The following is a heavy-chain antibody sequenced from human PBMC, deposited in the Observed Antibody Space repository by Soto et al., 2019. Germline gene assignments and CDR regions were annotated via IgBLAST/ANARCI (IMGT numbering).Heavy chain of an antibody. CDR2: IWYDGSNK. J-gene: IGHJ6*02. D-gene: IGHD6-19*01. CDR3: ARDRGRIKQWLVYYYYYGMDV. V-gene: IGHV3-33*01. CDR1: GFTFSSYG. Sequence: GGSLRLSCAASGFTFSSYGMHWVRQAPGKGLEWVAVIWYDGSNKYYADSVKGRFTISRDNSKNTLYLQMNSLRAEDTAVYYCARDRGRIKQWLVYYYYYGMDVWGQGTTVTVSS.